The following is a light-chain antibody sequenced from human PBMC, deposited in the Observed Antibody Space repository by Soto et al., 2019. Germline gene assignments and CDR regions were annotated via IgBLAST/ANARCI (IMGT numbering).Light chain of an antibody. CDR3: SLYTTTSSWV. CDR1: SSDVGSYDL. Sequence: QSALTQPASVSGSPGQSITISCTGTSSDVGSYDLVSWYQHHPGTAPKLILYEVTKRPSGVSNRFSGSKSGNTASLTISGLLAEDEGDYYCSLYTTTSSWVFGGGTKLTVL. J-gene: IGLJ3*02. CDR2: EVT. V-gene: IGLV2-14*02.